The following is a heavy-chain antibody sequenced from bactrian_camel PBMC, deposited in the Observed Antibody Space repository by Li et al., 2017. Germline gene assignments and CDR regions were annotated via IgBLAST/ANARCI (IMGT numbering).Heavy chain of an antibody. J-gene: IGHJ4*01. Sequence: HVQLVESGGESVQAGGSLTLTCVVSGVQSSKLCIGWFRQVPEKEREGVATIFTGGPSTYYAASVKGRFTISQDSAKNILYLQMSSLKPEDTAMYYCAADSRWSSYGFVQFSREYEFKYRGQGTQVTVS. V-gene: IGHV3S63*01. CDR2: IFTGGPST. D-gene: IGHD3*01. CDR1: GVQSSKLC.